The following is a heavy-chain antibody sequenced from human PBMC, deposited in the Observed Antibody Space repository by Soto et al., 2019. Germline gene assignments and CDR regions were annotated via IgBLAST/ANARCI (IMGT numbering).Heavy chain of an antibody. V-gene: IGHV3-33*01. J-gene: IGHJ4*03. Sequence: QVQLVESGGGVVQPGRSLRLSCAASGFTFSGYAMHWVRQAPGKGLEWVALTYYDGNNKYYADSVKGRFTISRDNSRNTLYRQMNSLRAEDTAVYYWARCTCAGSSGVYAIDDWGQGTMVTVSS. CDR2: TYYDGNNK. CDR3: ARCTCAGSSGVYAIDD. CDR1: GFTFSGYA. D-gene: IGHD3-22*01.